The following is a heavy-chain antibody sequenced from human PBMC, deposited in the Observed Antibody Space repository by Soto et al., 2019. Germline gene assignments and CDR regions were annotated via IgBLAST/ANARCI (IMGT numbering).Heavy chain of an antibody. CDR1: GFTFSSYA. Sequence: GGSLRLSCAASGFTFSSYAMHWVRQAPGKGLEWVAVISYDGSNKYYADSVKGRFTISRDNSKNTLYLQMNSLRAEDTAVYYCARDTTHNIPWELLGYLDLWGRGTLVTVSS. CDR2: ISYDGSNK. D-gene: IGHD1-26*01. J-gene: IGHJ2*01. V-gene: IGHV3-30*04. CDR3: ARDTTHNIPWELLGYLDL.